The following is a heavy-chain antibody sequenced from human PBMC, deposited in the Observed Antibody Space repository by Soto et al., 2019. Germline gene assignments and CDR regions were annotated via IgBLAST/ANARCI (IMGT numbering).Heavy chain of an antibody. CDR1: GGSISSSSYY. CDR3: ASDDTYYDFWSGCYRGVYGMDV. Sequence: SETLSLTCTVSGGSISSSSYYWGWIRQPPGKGLEWIGSIYYSGSTYYNPSLKSRVTISVDTSKNQFSLELSSVTAADTAVYYCASDDTYYDFWSGCYRGVYGMDVWGQGTTVTVSS. D-gene: IGHD3-3*01. CDR2: IYYSGST. J-gene: IGHJ6*02. V-gene: IGHV4-39*01.